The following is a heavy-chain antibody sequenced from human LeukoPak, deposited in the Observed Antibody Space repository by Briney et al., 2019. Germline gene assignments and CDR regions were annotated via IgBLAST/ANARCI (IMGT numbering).Heavy chain of an antibody. V-gene: IGHV4-34*01. CDR2: INHSGST. Sequence: SETLSLTCAVYGGSFSGYYWSWIRQPPGKGLEWIGEINHSGSTNYNPSLKSRVTISVDTSKNQFSLKLSSVTAADTAVYYCARVRWRGSYYYYYGMDVWGQGTTVTVSS. J-gene: IGHJ6*02. CDR3: ARVRWRGSYYYYYGMDV. D-gene: IGHD1-26*01. CDR1: GGSFSGYY.